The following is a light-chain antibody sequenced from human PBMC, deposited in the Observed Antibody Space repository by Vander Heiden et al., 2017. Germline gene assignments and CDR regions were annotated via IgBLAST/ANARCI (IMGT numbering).Light chain of an antibody. CDR2: EDN. V-gene: IGLV6-57*01. Sequence: FILTQPHSVSESPGKTVTISCTRSSGRIASNYVQWYQQRPGSSPTTIIYEDNQRLSGVPARFSGSIDSSSNSASLTISGLQTEDEADYYCQSYDDNNWVFGGGTKLTVL. CDR1: SGRIASNY. J-gene: IGLJ3*02. CDR3: QSYDDNNWV.